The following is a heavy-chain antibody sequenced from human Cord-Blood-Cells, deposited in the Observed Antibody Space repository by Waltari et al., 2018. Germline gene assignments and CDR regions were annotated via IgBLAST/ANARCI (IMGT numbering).Heavy chain of an antibody. CDR2: IIPIFGTA. J-gene: IGHJ4*02. D-gene: IGHD3-10*01. CDR1: GGTFRRYA. V-gene: IGHV1-69*06. Sequence: QVQLVQSGAEVKKPGSSVKVSCKASGGTFRRYAISWVRQAPGPVLEWMGGIIPIFGTANYAQKFQGRVTITADKSTSTAYMELSSLRSEDTAVYYCARTEDGSGSYYDYWGQGTLVTVSS. CDR3: ARTEDGSGSYYDY.